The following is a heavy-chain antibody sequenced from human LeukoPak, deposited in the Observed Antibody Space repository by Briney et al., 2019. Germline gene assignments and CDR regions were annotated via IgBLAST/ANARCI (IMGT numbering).Heavy chain of an antibody. V-gene: IGHV4-34*01. CDR1: GGSFSGYY. J-gene: IGHJ5*02. CDR3: ARVDSPIQRGLFP. D-gene: IGHD5/OR15-5a*01. CDR2: INHSGST. Sequence: SETLSLTCAVYGGSFSGYYWSWIRQPPGKGLEWIGEINHSGSTNYNPSLKSRVTISVDTSKNQFSLKLSSVTAADTAVYYCARVDSPIQRGLFPWGQGTLVTVSS.